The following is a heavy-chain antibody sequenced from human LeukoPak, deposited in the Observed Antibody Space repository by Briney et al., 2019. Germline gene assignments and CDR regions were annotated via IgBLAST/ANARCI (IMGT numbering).Heavy chain of an antibody. CDR3: ARSRYCSSTSCYPRPIDY. CDR1: GFTVSSNY. Sequence: SGGSLRLSCVVSGFTVSSNYMSWVRQASGKGLEWVGRIRSKANSYATAYAASVKGRFTISRDDSKNTAYLQMNSLRAEDTAVYYCARSRYCSSTSCYPRPIDYWGQGTLVTVSS. J-gene: IGHJ4*02. CDR2: IRSKANSYAT. V-gene: IGHV3-73*01. D-gene: IGHD2-2*01.